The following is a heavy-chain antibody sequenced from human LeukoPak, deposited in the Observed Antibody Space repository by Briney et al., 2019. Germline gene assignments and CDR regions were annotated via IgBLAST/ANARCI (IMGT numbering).Heavy chain of an antibody. CDR1: GFTFSSYS. CDR2: ISSSSSYI. Sequence: GGSLRLSCAASGFTFSSYSMNWVRQAPGKGLEWVSSISSSSSYIYYADSVKGRFTISRDNAKNSLYLQMNSLRAEDTAVYYCARVGEPSHYAFDIWGQGTMVTVSS. CDR3: ARVGEPSHYAFDI. J-gene: IGHJ3*02. D-gene: IGHD1-26*01. V-gene: IGHV3-21*01.